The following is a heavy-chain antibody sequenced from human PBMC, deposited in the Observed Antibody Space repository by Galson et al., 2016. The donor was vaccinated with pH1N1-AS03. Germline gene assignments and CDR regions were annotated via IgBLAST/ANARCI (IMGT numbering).Heavy chain of an antibody. CDR1: ELTFDAYA. J-gene: IGHJ4*02. CDR2: IIWLSAII. V-gene: IGHV3-9*01. CDR3: AKDLRSGGWFSATDF. D-gene: IGHD6-19*01. Sequence: SLKLSCPGPELTFDAYAMPWAGQAQGKGRGWVQGIIWLSAIIDYEDSVKGRFTISRNNAQSSLYLEMSSLRPEDTAVYFCAKDLRSGGWFSATDFWGQGTLVTVSS.